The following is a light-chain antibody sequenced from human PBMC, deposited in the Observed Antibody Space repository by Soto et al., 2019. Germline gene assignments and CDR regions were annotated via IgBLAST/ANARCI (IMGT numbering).Light chain of an antibody. CDR1: SSNIGSNY. Sequence: QSVLTQPPSASGTPGQRVTIYCSGSSSNIGSNYVYWYQQLPGTAPKLLIYSNNQRPSGVPDRFSGSKSGTSASLAISGLRSEDEADYYCAAWDDSLNGPNYVFGTGTKVTVL. V-gene: IGLV1-47*02. CDR3: AAWDDSLNGPNYV. J-gene: IGLJ1*01. CDR2: SNN.